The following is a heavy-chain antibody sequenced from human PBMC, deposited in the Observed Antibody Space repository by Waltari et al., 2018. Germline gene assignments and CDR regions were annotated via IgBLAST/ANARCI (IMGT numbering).Heavy chain of an antibody. D-gene: IGHD2-21*02. Sequence: QVQLVQSGAEVKKPGASVKVSCKVSGYTLTELSMHWVRQAPGKGLEWMGVFDPEAGETSYAKKFQGRVTMTEDTATDTAYMELSSLRSEDTAVYYCATSIGAYCGGDCYSDWFDPWGQGTLVTVSS. CDR3: ATSIGAYCGGDCYSDWFDP. J-gene: IGHJ5*02. CDR2: FDPEAGET. CDR1: GYTLTELS. V-gene: IGHV1-24*01.